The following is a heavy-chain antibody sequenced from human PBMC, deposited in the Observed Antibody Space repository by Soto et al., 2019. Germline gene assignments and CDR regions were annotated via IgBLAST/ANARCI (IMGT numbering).Heavy chain of an antibody. V-gene: IGHV5-51*01. CDR3: GTWRGSSWFDY. CDR2: IFSSDSSA. CDR1: GVTFSSYS. Sequence: PXASVKISCKACGVTFSSYSLGWVRHMPGKGLQWMGNIFSSDSSAKYSPSFVGQVTISVDRSINTAYLQWSSLKASDTAIYYCGTWRGSSWFDYWGPGTLVTVSS. D-gene: IGHD2-2*01. J-gene: IGHJ4*02.